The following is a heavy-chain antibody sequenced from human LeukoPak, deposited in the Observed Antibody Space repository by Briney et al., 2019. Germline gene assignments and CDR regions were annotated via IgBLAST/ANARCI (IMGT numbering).Heavy chain of an antibody. J-gene: IGHJ6*03. D-gene: IGHD5-12*01. V-gene: IGHV1-24*01. CDR3: ARVSWWLRSWYYYYMDV. Sequence: ASVKVSCKVSGYTLTELSMHWVRQAPGKGLEWMGGFDPEDGETIYAQKFQGRVTMTEDTSTDTAYMELSSLRSEDTAVYYCARVSWWLRSWYYYYMDVWGKGTTVTVSS. CDR1: GYTLTELS. CDR2: FDPEDGET.